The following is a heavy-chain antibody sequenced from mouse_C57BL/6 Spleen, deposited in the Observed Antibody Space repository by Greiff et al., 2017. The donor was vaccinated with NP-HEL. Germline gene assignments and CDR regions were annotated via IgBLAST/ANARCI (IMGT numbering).Heavy chain of an antibody. V-gene: IGHV1-53*01. Sequence: QVQLQQSGTELVKPGASVKLSCKASGYTFTSYWMHWVKQRPGQGLEWIGNINPSNGGTNYNEKFKSKATLTVDKSSSTAYMQLSSLTSEDSAVYYCARDDYGGYYFDYWGQGTTLTVSS. CDR3: ARDDYGGYYFDY. J-gene: IGHJ2*01. CDR2: INPSNGGT. CDR1: GYTFTSYW. D-gene: IGHD2-4*01.